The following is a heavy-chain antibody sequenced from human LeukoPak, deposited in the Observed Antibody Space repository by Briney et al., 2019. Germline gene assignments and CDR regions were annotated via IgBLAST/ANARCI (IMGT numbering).Heavy chain of an antibody. CDR3: ARVDGQQLVGAFDI. J-gene: IGHJ3*02. V-gene: IGHV1-69*13. CDR1: GGTFSSYA. CDR2: IIPILCTA. D-gene: IGHD6-13*01. Sequence: ASVKVSCKFPGGTFSSYAISWVRQAPGQGLEWMGGIIPILCTANYAQKFQGRVTITADESTSTAYMELSSLRSEDTAVYYCARVDGQQLVGAFDIWGQGTMVTVSS.